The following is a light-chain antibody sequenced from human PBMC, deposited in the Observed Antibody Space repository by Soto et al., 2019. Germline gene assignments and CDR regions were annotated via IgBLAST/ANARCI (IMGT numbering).Light chain of an antibody. CDR2: DVT. CDR3: SSFVGSSGIYV. Sequence: QSALTQPASVSGSPGQSITISCTGTSDDVGGYNYVSWYQQHPGKVPQLIVYDVTNRPSGVSIRFSGSKSGNTASLTISGLQAEDEADYYCSSFVGSSGIYVFGTGTKVTVL. CDR1: SDDVGGYNY. V-gene: IGLV2-14*03. J-gene: IGLJ1*01.